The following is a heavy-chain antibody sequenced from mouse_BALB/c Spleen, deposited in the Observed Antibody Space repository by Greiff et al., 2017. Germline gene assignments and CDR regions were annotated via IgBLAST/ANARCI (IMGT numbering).Heavy chain of an antibody. CDR1: GFTFSSYG. CDR2: INSNGGST. Sequence: VQLKQSGGGLVQPGGSLKLSCAASGFTFSSYGMSWVRQTPDKRLELVATINSNGGSTYYPDSVKGRFTISRDNAKNTLYLQMSSLKSEDTAMYYCAREGYYYGSSYWYFDVWGAGTTVTVSS. J-gene: IGHJ1*01. CDR3: AREGYYYGSSYWYFDV. D-gene: IGHD1-1*01. V-gene: IGHV5-6-3*01.